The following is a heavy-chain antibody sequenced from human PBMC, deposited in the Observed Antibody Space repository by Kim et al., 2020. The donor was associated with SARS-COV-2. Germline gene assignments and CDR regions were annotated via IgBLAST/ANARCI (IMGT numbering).Heavy chain of an antibody. Sequence: ADSGKGRFTISSDNSKNTLYLQRNSLRAEDTAVYYCAKDILTGPTRWFDPWGQGTLVTVSS. CDR3: AKDILTGPTRWFDP. J-gene: IGHJ5*02. V-gene: IGHV3-23*01. D-gene: IGHD3-9*01.